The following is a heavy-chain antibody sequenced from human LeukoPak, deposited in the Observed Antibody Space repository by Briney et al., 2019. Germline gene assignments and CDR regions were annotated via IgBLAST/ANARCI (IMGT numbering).Heavy chain of an antibody. J-gene: IGHJ4*02. CDR3: AITGIAVAGKDY. Sequence: ASVKVSCKASGYTFTSYDINWVRQATGQGLEWMGWMNPNSGNTGYAQKFQGRVTITRNTSISTAYMELNSLRSEDTAVYYCAITGIAVAGKDYWGQGTLVTVSS. CDR2: MNPNSGNT. CDR1: GYTFTSYD. D-gene: IGHD6-19*01. V-gene: IGHV1-8*03.